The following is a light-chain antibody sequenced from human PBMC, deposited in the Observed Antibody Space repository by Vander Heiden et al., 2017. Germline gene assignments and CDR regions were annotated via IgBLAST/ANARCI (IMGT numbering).Light chain of an antibody. Sequence: DRVTITCRASQSISSWLAWYQQKPGKAPKLLIYKASSLESGVPSRFSGSGSGTEFTLTISSLQPDDFATYYCQQYNSYPWTVGQGTKVEIK. CDR2: KAS. CDR3: QQYNSYPWT. V-gene: IGKV1-5*03. J-gene: IGKJ1*01. CDR1: QSISSW.